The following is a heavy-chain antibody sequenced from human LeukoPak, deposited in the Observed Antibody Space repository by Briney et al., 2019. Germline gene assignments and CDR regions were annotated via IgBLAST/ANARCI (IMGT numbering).Heavy chain of an antibody. CDR1: GFIFSNYA. CDR2: ISSRGDST. J-gene: IGHJ4*02. Sequence: GGSLILSCAASGFIFSNYAMSWVRQVPGRGLEWVSTISSRGDSTYVADSVKGRFTISRDNSKNSLYLQMNTVRAEDTAVYYCVKGPRPDITVAHTVENWGQGTQVTVSS. V-gene: IGHV3-23*01. CDR3: VKGPRPDITVAHTVEN. D-gene: IGHD6-19*01.